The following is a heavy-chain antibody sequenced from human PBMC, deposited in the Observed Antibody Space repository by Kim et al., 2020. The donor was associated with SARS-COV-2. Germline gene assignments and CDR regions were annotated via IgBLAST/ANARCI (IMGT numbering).Heavy chain of an antibody. V-gene: IGHV1-69*01. J-gene: IGHJ4*02. D-gene: IGHD2-15*01. Sequence: RKVQGRVTITADESTSTAYMELSSLRSEDTAGYYCARGGVPVVEWHGIDYWGQGTLVTVSS. CDR3: ARGGVPVVEWHGIDY.